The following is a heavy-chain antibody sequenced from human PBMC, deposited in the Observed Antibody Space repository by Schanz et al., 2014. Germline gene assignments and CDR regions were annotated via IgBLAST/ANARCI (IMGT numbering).Heavy chain of an antibody. CDR3: AKYRGYYRVSGSYRELEY. CDR2: FNDGGVNK. CDR1: GFSLDIFA. Sequence: EVHLLESGGGLVEPGGSLRLSCATSGFSLDIFAVSWVRQAPGKGLEWVSSFNDGGVNKYYADSVKGRFTISSDNSKSTLYLQMSSLRAEYTAVYYCAKYRGYYRVSGSYRELEYWGQGTLVTVSS. V-gene: IGHV3-23*01. D-gene: IGHD3-10*01. J-gene: IGHJ4*02.